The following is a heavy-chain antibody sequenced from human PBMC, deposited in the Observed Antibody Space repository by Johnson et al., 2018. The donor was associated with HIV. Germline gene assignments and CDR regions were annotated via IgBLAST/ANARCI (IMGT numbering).Heavy chain of an antibody. Sequence: VQLVESGGGVVQPGRSLRLSCAASGFTFSSYAMHWVRQAPGKGLEWVAVISYDGSNKYYADSVKGRFTISRDNSKNTLYLQMNSLRAEDTAVYYCARGVVGVLSTAFVLWGQGPMVTFSS. CDR2: ISYDGSNK. CDR3: ARGVVGVLSTAFVL. V-gene: IGHV3-30*04. CDR1: GFTFSSYA. J-gene: IGHJ3*01. D-gene: IGHD1-26*01.